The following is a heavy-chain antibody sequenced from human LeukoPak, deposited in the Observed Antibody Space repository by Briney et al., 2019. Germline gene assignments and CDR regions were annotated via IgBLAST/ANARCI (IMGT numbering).Heavy chain of an antibody. CDR3: AKDHSKSDYDFWSGYYPNWFDP. V-gene: IGHV3-30*18. CDR2: ISYDGSNK. CDR1: GFTFSSYG. D-gene: IGHD3-3*01. J-gene: IGHJ5*02. Sequence: GGSLRLSCTASGFTFSSYGMHWVRQAPGKGLEWVAVISYDGSNKYYADSVKGRFTISRDNSKNTLYLRMNSLRAEDTAVYYCAKDHSKSDYDFWSGYYPNWFDPWGQGTLVTVSS.